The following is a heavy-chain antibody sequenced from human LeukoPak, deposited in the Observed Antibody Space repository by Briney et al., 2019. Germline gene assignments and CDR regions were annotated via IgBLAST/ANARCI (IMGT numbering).Heavy chain of an antibody. CDR1: GFTFSSYW. CDR3: ARGTAGYHSSYFDY. D-gene: IGHD3-16*02. J-gene: IGHJ4*02. CDR2: INSDGSAT. Sequence: GGSLRLSCAASGFTFSSYWMHWVRQAPGKGLVWVSRINSDGSATAYADSVKGRFTISRDNAENTLYLQMNSLRAEDTAVYYCARGTAGYHSSYFDYWGQGTLVTVSS. V-gene: IGHV3-74*01.